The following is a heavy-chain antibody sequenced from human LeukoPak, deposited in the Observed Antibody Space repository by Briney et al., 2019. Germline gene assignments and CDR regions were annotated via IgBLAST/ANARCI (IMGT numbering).Heavy chain of an antibody. CDR1: GGSISSYY. CDR2: LYYSGST. Sequence: PSETLSLTCSVSGGSISSYYWSWIRKPPGKGLEWIGYLYYSGSTNSNPSLKSRVTMSVDTSKNQFSLKLRSVTAADTAVYYCARGGSGISNAFDIWGQGTMVAVSS. V-gene: IGHV4-59*01. J-gene: IGHJ3*02. D-gene: IGHD3-10*01. CDR3: ARGGSGISNAFDI.